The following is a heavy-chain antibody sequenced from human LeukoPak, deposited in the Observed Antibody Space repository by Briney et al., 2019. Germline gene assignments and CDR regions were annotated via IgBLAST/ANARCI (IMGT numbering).Heavy chain of an antibody. J-gene: IGHJ6*03. CDR2: INHSGST. V-gene: IGHV4-34*01. CDR1: GVSFSGYY. CDR3: ARLYCGGDCYYLDYYYMDV. Sequence: SETLSLTCAVYGVSFSGYYWSWIRQPPGKGLEWIGEINHSGSTNYNPSLKSRVTISVTTSKNQFSLKLSSVIAADTAVYYCARLYCGGDCYYLDYYYMDVWGKGTTVTISS. D-gene: IGHD2-21*02.